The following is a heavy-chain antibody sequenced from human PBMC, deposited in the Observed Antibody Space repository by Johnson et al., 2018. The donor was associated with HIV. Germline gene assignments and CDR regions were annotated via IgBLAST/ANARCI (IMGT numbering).Heavy chain of an antibody. Sequence: QVQLVESGGGVVQPGGSLRLSCAASGFTFSSYGMHWVRQAPGKGLEWVAGITYDGTNKYYADSVKVRFTLSRDNSKNTLDLQMNSLTIEDTAVFYCAKTRMGGILDAFDLWGQGTMVIVS. V-gene: IGHV3-30*18. CDR2: ITYDGTNK. CDR3: AKTRMGGILDAFDL. J-gene: IGHJ3*01. CDR1: GFTFSSYG. D-gene: IGHD3-10*01.